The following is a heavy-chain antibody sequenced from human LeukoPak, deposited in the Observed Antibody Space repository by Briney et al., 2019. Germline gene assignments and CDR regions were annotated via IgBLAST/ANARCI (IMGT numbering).Heavy chain of an antibody. J-gene: IGHJ4*02. CDR2: ISHSGST. V-gene: IGHV4-4*02. D-gene: IGHD2/OR15-2a*01. Sequence: SETLSLTCAVSGGSISSNNWWSWVRQPPGKGLEWIGEISHSGSTGYNPSLKSRVTISVDKSMNHFSLKLSSVTAADTAVYYCARNMVGETTFDYWGQGTLVTVSS. CDR1: GGSISSNNW. CDR3: ARNMVGETTFDY.